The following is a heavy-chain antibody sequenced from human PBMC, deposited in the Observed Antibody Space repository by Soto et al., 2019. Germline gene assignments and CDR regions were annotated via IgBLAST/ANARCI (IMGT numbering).Heavy chain of an antibody. CDR2: IIPIFGTA. J-gene: IGHJ6*02. CDR3: ARGESAVTTYYGMDV. V-gene: IGHV1-69*13. CDR1: GGTFSSYA. Sequence: GASVKVSCKASGGTFSSYAISWVRQAPGQGLEWMGGIIPIFGTANYAQKFQGRVTITADESTSTAYMELSSLRSEDTAVYYCARGESAVTTYYGMDVWGQGTTVTVSS. D-gene: IGHD4-4*01.